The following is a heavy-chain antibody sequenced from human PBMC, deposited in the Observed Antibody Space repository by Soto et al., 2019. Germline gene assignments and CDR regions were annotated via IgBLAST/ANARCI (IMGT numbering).Heavy chain of an antibody. CDR2: ISSSGSTI. V-gene: IGHV3-11*01. J-gene: IGHJ6*03. CDR1: GFTLSDYY. Sequence: GGSLRLSCAASGFTLSDYYMSWIRQAPGKGLEWVSYISSSGSTIYYADSVKGRFTISRDNAKNSLYLQMNSLRAEDTAVYYCARKGCSGGSCYPLYYYYYMDVWGKGTTVTVSS. CDR3: ARKGCSGGSCYPLYYYYYMDV. D-gene: IGHD2-15*01.